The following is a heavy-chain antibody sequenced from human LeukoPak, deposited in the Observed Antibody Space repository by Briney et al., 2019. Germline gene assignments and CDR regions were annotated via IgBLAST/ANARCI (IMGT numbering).Heavy chain of an antibody. J-gene: IGHJ6*04. CDR1: GFTFSNYA. CDR3: AELGITLIGGV. V-gene: IGHV3-7*01. D-gene: IGHD3-10*02. CDR2: IKQDGSEK. Sequence: GGSLRLSCAASGFTFSNYAMSWVRQAPGKGLEWVANIKQDGSEKYYVDSVKGRFTISRDNAKNSLYLQMNSLRAGDTAVYYCAELGITLIGGVWGKGTTVTISS.